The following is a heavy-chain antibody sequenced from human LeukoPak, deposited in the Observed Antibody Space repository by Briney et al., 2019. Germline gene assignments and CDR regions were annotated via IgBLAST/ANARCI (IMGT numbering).Heavy chain of an antibody. V-gene: IGHV3-30*04. CDR1: GFTFTSHG. Sequence: GGSLRLSCAASGFTFTSHGMHWVRQAPGKGLEWVADTSYDGSKKDYADSVKGRFTISRDDSENTVYLQMNSLRTEDTAVYYCARDRSGTYSVDHWGLGTLVTISS. D-gene: IGHD3-10*02. CDR2: TSYDGSKK. CDR3: ARDRSGTYSVDH. J-gene: IGHJ4*02.